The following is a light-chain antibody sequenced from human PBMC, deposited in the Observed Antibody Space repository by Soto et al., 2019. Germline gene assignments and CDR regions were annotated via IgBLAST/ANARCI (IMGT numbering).Light chain of an antibody. J-gene: IGKJ1*01. CDR2: GAS. CDR3: QQYGSSPLT. CDR1: QSVGSNY. Sequence: IVLTQSPGTLSLSPGERATLSCRASQSVGSNYLAWYQQRPGQGPRLLVYGASTRATGIPDRFSGSGSGTDFTLTISRLEPEDFAVYYCQQYGSSPLTFGQGTKVDIK. V-gene: IGKV3-20*01.